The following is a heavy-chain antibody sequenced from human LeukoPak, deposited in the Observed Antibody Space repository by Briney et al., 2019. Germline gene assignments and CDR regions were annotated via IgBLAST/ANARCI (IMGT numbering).Heavy chain of an antibody. CDR1: GYTFTSYG. D-gene: IGHD2-2*01. CDR3: ARRYCSSTSCYPYFDY. Sequence: ASVKVSCKASGYTFTSYGISWVRQAPGQGPEWMGWISAYNGNTNYAQKLQGRVTMTTDTSTSTAYMELRSLRSDDTAVYYCARRYCSSTSCYPYFDYWGQGTLVTVSS. J-gene: IGHJ4*02. V-gene: IGHV1-18*01. CDR2: ISAYNGNT.